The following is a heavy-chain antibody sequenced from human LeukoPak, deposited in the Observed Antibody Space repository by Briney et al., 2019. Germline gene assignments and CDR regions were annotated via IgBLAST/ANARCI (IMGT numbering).Heavy chain of an antibody. Sequence: PSQTLSLTCTVSGGSISSGSYYWSRIRQPAGKGLEWIGRIYTSGSTNYNPSLKSRVTISVDTSKNQFSLKLSSVTAADTAVYYCARVRYYYDSSGSHSLAFDYWGQGTLVTVSS. CDR2: IYTSGST. V-gene: IGHV4-61*02. CDR3: ARVRYYYDSSGSHSLAFDY. CDR1: GGSISSGSYY. J-gene: IGHJ4*02. D-gene: IGHD3-22*01.